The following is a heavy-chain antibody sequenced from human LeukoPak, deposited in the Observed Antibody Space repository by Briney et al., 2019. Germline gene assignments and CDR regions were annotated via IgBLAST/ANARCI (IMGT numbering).Heavy chain of an antibody. D-gene: IGHD6-19*01. V-gene: IGHV4-34*01. CDR2: INHSGST. CDR1: GGSFSGYY. CDR3: ARQLAVAGKNG. J-gene: IGHJ4*02. Sequence: SETLSLTCGVDGGSFSGYYWNWIRQPPGKGLEWIGEINHSGSTNYNPSLKSRVTMSVDTSKNQFSLKLSSVTAADTAVYYCARQLAVAGKNGWGQGTLVTVSS.